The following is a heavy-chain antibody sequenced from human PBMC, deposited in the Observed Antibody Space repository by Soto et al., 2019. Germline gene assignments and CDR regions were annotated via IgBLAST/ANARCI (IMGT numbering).Heavy chain of an antibody. Sequence: EVQLLESGGGLVQPGGSLRLSCAASGFSFSRYAMTWVRQAPGKGLEWVSGISGRGGSTYYADSVKGRFTISRDNSKNTLYLQMNSLRAEDTAVYYCAKDPVGGDYIYYIDSWGQGTLVTVSS. V-gene: IGHV3-23*01. J-gene: IGHJ4*02. D-gene: IGHD4-17*01. CDR1: GFSFSRYA. CDR3: AKDPVGGDYIYYIDS. CDR2: ISGRGGST.